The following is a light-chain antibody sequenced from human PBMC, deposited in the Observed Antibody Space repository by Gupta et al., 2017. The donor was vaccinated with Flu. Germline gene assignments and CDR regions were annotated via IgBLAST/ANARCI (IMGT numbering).Light chain of an antibody. Sequence: PSSLSASVGDRVTITCRAGQSISNYLNWYQQKPGKAPKPLMFAASRLESGVPSRFIGSGSGTDFTLTISRLQPEDFATYYCQQTDNTPKTFGRGTKVEIK. CDR2: AAS. V-gene: IGKV1-39*01. CDR3: QQTDNTPKT. CDR1: QSISNY. J-gene: IGKJ1*01.